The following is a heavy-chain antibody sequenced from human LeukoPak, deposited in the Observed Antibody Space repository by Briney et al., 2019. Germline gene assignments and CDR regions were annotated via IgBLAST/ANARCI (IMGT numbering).Heavy chain of an antibody. CDR1: GFTFSSYW. V-gene: IGHV3-74*01. Sequence: GGSLRLSCVASGFTFSSYWMHWVRQGPGKGLVWVSRINSDGSGTSYADSVKGRFTVSRDNAKNTLYLQMNSLRVEDTAVYYCATPHPVRGALGATHYWGQGTLVTVSS. CDR3: ATPHPVRGALGATHY. CDR2: INSDGSGT. J-gene: IGHJ4*02. D-gene: IGHD4-17*01.